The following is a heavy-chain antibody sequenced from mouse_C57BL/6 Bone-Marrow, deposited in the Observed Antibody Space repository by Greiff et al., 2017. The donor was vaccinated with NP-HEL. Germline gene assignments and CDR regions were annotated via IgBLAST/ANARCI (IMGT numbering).Heavy chain of an antibody. V-gene: IGHV1-22*01. J-gene: IGHJ4*01. CDR1: GYTFTDYN. CDR2: INPNNGGT. CDR3: ASPAYVPPVMDY. Sequence: EVQLQQSGPELVKPGASVKMSCKASGYTFTDYNMHWVQQSHGKSLEWIGYINPNNGGTSYNQKVKGKATLTVNKSSNPAYMELRSLTSEESAVYYCASPAYVPPVMDYWGQGTSVTVSS.